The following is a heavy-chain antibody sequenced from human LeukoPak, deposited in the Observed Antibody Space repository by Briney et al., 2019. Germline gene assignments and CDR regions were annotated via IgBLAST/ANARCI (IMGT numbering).Heavy chain of an antibody. J-gene: IGHJ4*02. V-gene: IGHV3-73*01. CDR1: GFTFSGSA. Sequence: GGSLRLSCAASGFTFSGSAMHWVRQAFGKGLEWVGRIRSKANSYATAYAASVKGRFTISRDDSKNTAYLQMNSLKTEDTAVYYCTSFTYYYDSSAFSPDYWGQGTLVTVSS. CDR2: IRSKANSYAT. CDR3: TSFTYYYDSSAFSPDY. D-gene: IGHD3-22*01.